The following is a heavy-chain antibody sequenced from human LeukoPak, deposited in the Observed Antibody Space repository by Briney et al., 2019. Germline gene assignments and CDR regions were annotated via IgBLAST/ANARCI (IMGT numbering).Heavy chain of an antibody. D-gene: IGHD2/OR15-2a*01. CDR3: TRDKEYYFDY. CDR2: ITSSSSTA. J-gene: IGHJ4*02. Sequence: GGSLRLSCAASGFTFSTYSMNWVRQAPGKGLEWVSYITSSSSTAYLADSVKGRFTISRDNAKKSLYLQMNSLRAEDTAVYYCTRDKEYYFDYWGPGTLVTVSS. CDR1: GFTFSTYS. V-gene: IGHV3-48*04.